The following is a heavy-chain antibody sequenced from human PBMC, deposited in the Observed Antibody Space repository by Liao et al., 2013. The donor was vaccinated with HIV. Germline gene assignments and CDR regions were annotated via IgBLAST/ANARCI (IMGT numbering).Heavy chain of an antibody. Sequence: QVQLQESGPGLVKPSETLSLTCTVSGGSISSYYWSWIRQPPGKGLEWIGYIYYSGSTNYNPSLKSRVTISLDTSKNQFSLKLSSVTAADTAVYYCARDYFYSGSYYHWFDPWGQGTLVTVSS. CDR3: ARDYFYSGSYYHWFDP. V-gene: IGHV4-59*01. CDR1: GGSISSYY. D-gene: IGHD1-26*01. J-gene: IGHJ5*02. CDR2: IYYSGST.